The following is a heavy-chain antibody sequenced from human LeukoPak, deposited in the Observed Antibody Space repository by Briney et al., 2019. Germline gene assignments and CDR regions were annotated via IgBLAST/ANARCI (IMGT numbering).Heavy chain of an antibody. CDR2: INPDSGGT. V-gene: IGHV1-2*02. CDR1: GYTFTGYY. Sequence: GASVKVSCKASGYTFTGYYMHWVRRAPGQGLEWIGWINPDSGGTNYAQKFQGRVIMTRDTSISTAYMDLYRLRSDDTAVYYCARGQRDYRSGSYYSYYYYYMNVWGKGTTVTVSS. D-gene: IGHD3-10*01. J-gene: IGHJ6*03. CDR3: ARGQRDYRSGSYYSYYYYYMNV.